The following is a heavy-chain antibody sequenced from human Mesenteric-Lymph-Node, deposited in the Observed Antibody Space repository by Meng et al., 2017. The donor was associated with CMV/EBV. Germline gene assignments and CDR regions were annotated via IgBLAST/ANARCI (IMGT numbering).Heavy chain of an antibody. J-gene: IGHJ4*02. CDR2: INPKTGDT. D-gene: IGHD6-6*01. Sequence: ASVKVSCKASGYTFTGSYIHWVRQAPGQGLEFMGWINPKTGDTNYVQKFQGRVTMTRDTSITTAYMELSSLASDDTAVYYCARDPGSSPYYFDYWGQGTLVTVSS. CDR3: ARDPGSSPYYFDY. V-gene: IGHV1-2*02. CDR1: GYTFTGSY.